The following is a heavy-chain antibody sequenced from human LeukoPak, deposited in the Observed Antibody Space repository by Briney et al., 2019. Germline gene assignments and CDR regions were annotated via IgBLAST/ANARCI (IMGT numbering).Heavy chain of an antibody. D-gene: IGHD2-8*01. CDR3: ARVSIQYYFDY. V-gene: IGHV1-18*04. CDR1: GYTFTSYG. Sequence: GASVKVSSKASGYTFTSYGISWVRQAPGQGLEWMGWISAYNGNTNYAQKLQGKVTMTTDTSTSTAYMELRSLRSDDTAVYYCARVSIQYYFDYWGQGTLVTVSS. CDR2: ISAYNGNT. J-gene: IGHJ4*02.